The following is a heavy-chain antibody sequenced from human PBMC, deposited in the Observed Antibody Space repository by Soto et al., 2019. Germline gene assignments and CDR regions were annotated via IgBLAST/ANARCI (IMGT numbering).Heavy chain of an antibody. CDR1: GFTVSSNY. CDR2: IYSGGST. CDR3: ARGDSGDCSSTSCYGPGRLDY. V-gene: IGHV3-66*01. J-gene: IGHJ4*02. D-gene: IGHD2-2*01. Sequence: EVQLVESGGGLVQPGGSLRLSCAASGFTVSSNYMSWVRQAPGKGLEWVSVIYSGGSTYYADSVKGRFTISRDNSKNTLYLQMNRLRAEDTAVYYCARGDSGDCSSTSCYGPGRLDYWGQGTLVTVSS.